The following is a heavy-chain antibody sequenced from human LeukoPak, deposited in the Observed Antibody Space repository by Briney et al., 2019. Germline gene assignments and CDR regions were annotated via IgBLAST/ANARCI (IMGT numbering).Heavy chain of an antibody. D-gene: IGHD3-22*01. CDR2: IGYDGTTK. V-gene: IGHV3-30*02. J-gene: IGHJ5*01. Sequence: GGSLRLSCAASGFTFFTYDMHWVRQASGKGLEWVAFIGYDGTTKYNADSVKGRFTISRDNSKNTLYLQMNSLRVEDTAVYYCAKDGRSLDYYDSSPYINWFDSWGQGTLVTVSS. CDR3: AKDGRSLDYYDSSPYINWFDS. CDR1: GFTFFTYD.